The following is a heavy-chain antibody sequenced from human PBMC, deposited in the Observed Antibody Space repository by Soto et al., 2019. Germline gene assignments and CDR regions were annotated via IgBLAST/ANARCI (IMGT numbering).Heavy chain of an antibody. CDR2: IFPADSDT. V-gene: IGHV5-51*01. J-gene: IGHJ4*02. CDR3: ASYVVVRSTMNYFDY. D-gene: IGHD2-15*01. Sequence: GESLKISCKGSGYSFSNYWIAWVRQMPGKGLEWMGIIFPADSDTKYSPSFQGQVTISADKSISTAYLQWSSLKASDTAMYYCASYVVVRSTMNYFDYWGRVSLVTVSS. CDR1: GYSFSNYW.